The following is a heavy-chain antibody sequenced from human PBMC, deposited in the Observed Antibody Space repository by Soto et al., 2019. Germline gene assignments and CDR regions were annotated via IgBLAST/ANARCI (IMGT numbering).Heavy chain of an antibody. Sequence: EVQLVESGGGLVQPGGSLRLSCTASGFTFSNYWMSWVLQAPGEGLEWVANMNQDGSERYYVDSVKGRFTISRDNAKNSLYLQVSSLRAEDTAIYYCTRDRSGTMLFWGQGTLVTVSS. J-gene: IGHJ4*02. CDR1: GFTFSNYW. CDR2: MNQDGSER. CDR3: TRDRSGTMLF. D-gene: IGHD1-7*01. V-gene: IGHV3-7*01.